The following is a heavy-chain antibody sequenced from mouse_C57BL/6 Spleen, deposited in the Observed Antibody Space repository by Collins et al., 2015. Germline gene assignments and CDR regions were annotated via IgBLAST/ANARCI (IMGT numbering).Heavy chain of an antibody. CDR2: IDPSDSRT. J-gene: IGHJ3*01. D-gene: IGHD2-2*01. Sequence: QVQLQQPGAELVRPGASVKLSCKASGYTFTNSWMNWVKQRPGQGLEWIGMIDPSDSRTHYNQMFKNKATLTVDKSSSIAYMVLISLTSEDSAVYYCAKEGYDAYWGQGTLITVSA. V-gene: IGHV1-61*01. CDR3: AKEGYDAY. CDR1: GYTFTNSW.